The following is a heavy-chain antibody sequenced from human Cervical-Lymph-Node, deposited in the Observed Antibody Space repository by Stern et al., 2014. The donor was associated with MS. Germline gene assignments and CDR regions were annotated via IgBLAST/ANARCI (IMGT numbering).Heavy chain of an antibody. V-gene: IGHV5-51*01. Sequence: VQLVQSGVEVKKPGESLKISCKVSENIFSNFWIGWLRQMPGKGLEYVGIIYPDDSDTKYIPAFEGQVTISADKSINTAFLHWSSLKASDTAIYYCARHYGYYFDFWGQGTLVTVSS. CDR2: IYPDDSDT. CDR3: ARHYGYYFDF. D-gene: IGHD4-17*01. CDR1: ENIFSNFW. J-gene: IGHJ4*02.